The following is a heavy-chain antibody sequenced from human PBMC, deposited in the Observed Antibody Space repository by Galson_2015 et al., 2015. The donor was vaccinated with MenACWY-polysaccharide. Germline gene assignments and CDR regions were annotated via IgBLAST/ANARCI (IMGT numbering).Heavy chain of an antibody. Sequence: SLRLSCAASGFAFSSYGIHWVRQAPGKGLEWLAIIWFDGTNKYYGDSVKGRFTISRDNSKNTLYLQMNSLRAEDTAVYYCARDRGAGTHRPGWFDLWGQGTLVIVSS. CDR3: ARDRGAGTHRPGWFDL. V-gene: IGHV3-33*01. J-gene: IGHJ5*02. D-gene: IGHD1-7*01. CDR1: GFAFSSYG. CDR2: IWFDGTNK.